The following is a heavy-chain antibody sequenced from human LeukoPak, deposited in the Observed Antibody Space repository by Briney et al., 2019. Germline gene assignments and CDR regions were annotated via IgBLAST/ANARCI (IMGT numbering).Heavy chain of an antibody. D-gene: IGHD3-10*01. Sequence: ASVKVSCKAPGYTFTGYYMHWVRQAPGQGLEWMGWINPNSGGTNYAQKFQGRVTMTRDTSISTAYMELSRLRSDDTAVYYCARDPGRGYYYYMDVWGKGTTVTVSS. CDR2: INPNSGGT. J-gene: IGHJ6*03. V-gene: IGHV1-2*02. CDR1: GYTFTGYY. CDR3: ARDPGRGYYYYMDV.